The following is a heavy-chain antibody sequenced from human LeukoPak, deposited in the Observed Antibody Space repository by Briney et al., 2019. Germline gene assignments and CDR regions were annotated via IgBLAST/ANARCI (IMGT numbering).Heavy chain of an antibody. CDR3: AKGVGIYYYYGMDV. V-gene: IGHV3-23*01. Sequence: GGSLRLSCAASGFTFSAYNMNWVRQAPGKGLEWVSAISGSGSSTHYADSVKGRFTISRDNSKNTLYLQMNSLRAEDTAVYYCAKGVGIYYYYGMDVWGQGTTVTVSS. CDR1: GFTFSAYN. CDR2: ISGSGSST. J-gene: IGHJ6*02. D-gene: IGHD1-1*01.